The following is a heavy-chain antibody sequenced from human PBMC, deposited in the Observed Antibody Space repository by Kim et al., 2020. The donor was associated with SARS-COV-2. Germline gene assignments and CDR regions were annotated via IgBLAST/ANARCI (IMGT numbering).Heavy chain of an antibody. Sequence: GGSLRLSCAASGFTFSSYGMHWVRQAPGKGLEWVAVIWYDGSNKYYADSVKGRFTISRDNSKNTLYLQMNSLRAEDTAVYYCARDPGSPPPSSGWYIRYYGMDVWGQGTTVTVSS. V-gene: IGHV3-33*01. D-gene: IGHD6-19*01. CDR1: GFTFSSYG. CDR3: ARDPGSPPPSSGWYIRYYGMDV. J-gene: IGHJ6*01. CDR2: IWYDGSNK.